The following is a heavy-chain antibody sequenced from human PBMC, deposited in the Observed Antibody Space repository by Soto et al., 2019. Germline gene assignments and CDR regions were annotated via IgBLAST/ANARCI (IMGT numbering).Heavy chain of an antibody. J-gene: IGHJ2*01. V-gene: IGHV1-69*13. CDR3: ARVPYGGAAYWNFDR. CDR2: IIPIFGTA. CDR1: GGTFSSYA. Sequence: SVKVSCKASGGTFSSYAISWVRQAPGQGLEWMGGIIPIFGTANYAQKFQGRVTITADESTSTAYMELRSLRSEDTAGYYCARVPYGGAAYWNFDRWGRGALVTVSS. D-gene: IGHD4-17*01.